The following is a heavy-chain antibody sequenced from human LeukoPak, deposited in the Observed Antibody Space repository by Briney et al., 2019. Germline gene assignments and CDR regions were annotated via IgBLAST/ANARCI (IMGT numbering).Heavy chain of an antibody. CDR2: ISAYNGNT. CDR3: ARDSRDGSQFFY. CDR1: GYTFTSYG. J-gene: IGHJ4*02. Sequence: ASVKVSCKASGYTFTSYGISWVRQAPGQGLEWMGWISAYNGNTKYAQKLQGRVTMTTDTSTSTAYMELRGLRSDDTAVYYCARDSRDGSQFFYWGQGTLVTVSS. V-gene: IGHV1-18*01. D-gene: IGHD5-24*01.